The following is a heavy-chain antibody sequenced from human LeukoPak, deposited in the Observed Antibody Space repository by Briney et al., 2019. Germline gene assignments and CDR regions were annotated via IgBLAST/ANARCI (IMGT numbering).Heavy chain of an antibody. J-gene: IGHJ4*02. V-gene: IGHV3-74*01. Sequence: GGSLRLSCAASGFTFSSYLMHWVRQPPGKGLVWVSRISSDGSSIVYADSVKGRFTMSRDNAENTLYLQMNSLRAEDTAVYYCARDPPGEGVDYWGQGTLVAVSS. CDR2: ISSDGSSI. CDR3: ARDPPGEGVDY. CDR1: GFTFSSYL. D-gene: IGHD2-21*01.